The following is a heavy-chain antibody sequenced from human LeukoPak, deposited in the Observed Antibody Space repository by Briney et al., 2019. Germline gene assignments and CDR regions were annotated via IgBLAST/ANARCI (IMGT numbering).Heavy chain of an antibody. J-gene: IGHJ4*02. CDR1: GYTFTSYG. Sequence: ASVKVSCEASGYTFTSYGISWVRQAPGQGLEWMGWISAYNGNTNYAQKLQGRVTMTTDTSTSTAYMELRSLRSDDTAVYYCARDLPVDTAMVRFDYWGQGTLVTVSS. V-gene: IGHV1-18*01. CDR2: ISAYNGNT. D-gene: IGHD5-18*01. CDR3: ARDLPVDTAMVRFDY.